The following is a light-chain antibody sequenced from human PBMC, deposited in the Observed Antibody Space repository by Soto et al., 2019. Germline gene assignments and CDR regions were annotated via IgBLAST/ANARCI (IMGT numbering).Light chain of an antibody. Sequence: EIVLTRSPGTLSLSPGERATLSCRASQSVSSSYLAWYQQKPGQAPRLLIYGASSWATGIPDRFSGSGSGTDFTLTISRLEPEDFAVYYCQQYGSSPPTFGQGTRLEIK. V-gene: IGKV3-20*01. CDR3: QQYGSSPPT. J-gene: IGKJ5*01. CDR2: GAS. CDR1: QSVSSSY.